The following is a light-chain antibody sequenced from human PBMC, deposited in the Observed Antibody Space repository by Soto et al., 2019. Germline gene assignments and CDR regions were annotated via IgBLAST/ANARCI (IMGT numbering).Light chain of an antibody. CDR3: QQYNLWPWT. CDR2: DAY. Sequence: EIVMTQSPVTLSVSPGERATLSCRASQSVTSLAWYQQKPGQAPRLLIYDAYSRATGIPARFSGSGSGTEFTRTISSLQSEDFAVYYCQQYNLWPWTFGQGTKVGIK. J-gene: IGKJ1*01. V-gene: IGKV3-15*01. CDR1: QSVTS.